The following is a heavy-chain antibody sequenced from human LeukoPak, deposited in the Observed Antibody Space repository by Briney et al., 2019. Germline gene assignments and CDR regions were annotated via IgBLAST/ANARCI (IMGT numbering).Heavy chain of an antibody. D-gene: IGHD3-16*01. Sequence: PSETLSLICSVSGVSSSSSSYYWGWIRQPPGKGLEWIANIYDTGSTYYNPSLKSRVTISIDTSKNQFSLKLRSVTAADTAVYYCARTYYDYVWGSYPWDYWGQGTLVTVSS. CDR2: IYDTGST. CDR3: ARTYYDYVWGSYPWDY. V-gene: IGHV4-39*07. CDR1: GVSSSSSSYY. J-gene: IGHJ4*02.